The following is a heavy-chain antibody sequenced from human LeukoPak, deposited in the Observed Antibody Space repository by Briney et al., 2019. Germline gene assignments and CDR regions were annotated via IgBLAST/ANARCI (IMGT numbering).Heavy chain of an antibody. D-gene: IGHD6-19*01. CDR2: ISYDGSDK. CDR3: GRGAAVAISL. CDR1: GFTFSDYA. Sequence: GGSLRLSCSASGFTFSDYAIHWVRQAPGKGLEWVAFISYDGSDKYYADSVKGRFTISRDISKNMLYLQMNSLRTEDTALYYCGRGAAVAISLWGQGTLVTVSS. V-gene: IGHV3-30*04. J-gene: IGHJ4*02.